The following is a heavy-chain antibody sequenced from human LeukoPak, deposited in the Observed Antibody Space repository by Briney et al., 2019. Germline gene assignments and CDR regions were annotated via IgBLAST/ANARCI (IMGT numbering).Heavy chain of an antibody. CDR3: ARGIYGSGSYYIH. CDR2: IYYSGST. V-gene: IGHV4-59*01. D-gene: IGHD3-10*01. J-gene: IGHJ4*02. CDR1: GGSISSYY. Sequence: PSETLSLTCTVSGGSISSYYWSWIRQPPGKGLEWIGYIYYSGSTNYNPSLKSRVTISVDTSKNQFSLKLSSATAADTAVYYCARGIYGSGSYYIHWGQGTLVTVSS.